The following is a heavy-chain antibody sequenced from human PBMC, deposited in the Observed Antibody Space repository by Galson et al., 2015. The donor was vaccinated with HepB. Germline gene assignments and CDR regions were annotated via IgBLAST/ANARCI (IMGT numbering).Heavy chain of an antibody. V-gene: IGHV3-23*01. Sequence: SLRLSCAASGFTFSSYAMSWVRQAPGKGLEWVSAISGSGGHTYYADSVRGRFTISRDNSKNTLYLQMNSLRAEDTAVYYCAREGSGWHAEYFQHWGQGTLVTVSS. CDR2: ISGSGGHT. D-gene: IGHD6-19*01. CDR1: GFTFSSYA. J-gene: IGHJ1*01. CDR3: AREGSGWHAEYFQH.